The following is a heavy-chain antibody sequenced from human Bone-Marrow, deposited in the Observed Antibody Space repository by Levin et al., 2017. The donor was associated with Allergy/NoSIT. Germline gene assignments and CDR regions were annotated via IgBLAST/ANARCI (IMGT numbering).Heavy chain of an antibody. CDR3: ARDYPSVVPTVYCSGGSCYRTYNWFDP. D-gene: IGHD2-15*01. J-gene: IGHJ5*02. Sequence: KISCKASGGTFSSYAISWVRQAPGQGLEWMGRIIPILGIANYAQKFQGRVTITADKSTSTAYMELSSLRSEDTAVYYCARDYPSVVPTVYCSGGSCYRTYNWFDPWGQGTLVTVSS. V-gene: IGHV1-69*04. CDR1: GGTFSSYA. CDR2: IIPILGIA.